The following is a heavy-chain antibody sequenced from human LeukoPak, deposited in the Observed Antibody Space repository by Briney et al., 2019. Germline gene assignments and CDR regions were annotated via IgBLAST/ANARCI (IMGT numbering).Heavy chain of an antibody. CDR3: ARIEDRGAAFDS. D-gene: IGHD3-22*01. CDR2: INTDGRTT. J-gene: IGHJ4*02. Sequence: PGGSLRLSCAASGFTFNTYWMHWVRQAPGEGLVWVSRINTDGRTTSYADSVKGRFTISRDNANNMLYLQMNSLRAEDTAMYYCARIEDRGAAFDSWGQGTLVTVSS. CDR1: GFTFNTYW. V-gene: IGHV3-74*01.